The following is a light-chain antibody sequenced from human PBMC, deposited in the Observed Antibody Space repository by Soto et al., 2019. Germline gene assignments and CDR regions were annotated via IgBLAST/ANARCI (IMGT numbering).Light chain of an antibody. J-gene: IGKJ3*01. Sequence: EIVMTQSPATLSVSPGERATLSCRASQSVSINLAWYQQKPGRAPRLLIYGVSTRATGVPARFSGSGSGTEFTLTISSLQSEDFAGYYCQQYNNWPPVFGPGTKLDSK. V-gene: IGKV3-15*01. CDR2: GVS. CDR1: QSVSIN. CDR3: QQYNNWPPV.